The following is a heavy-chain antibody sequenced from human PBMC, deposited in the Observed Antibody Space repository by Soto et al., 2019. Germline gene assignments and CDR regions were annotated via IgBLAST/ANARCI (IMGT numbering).Heavy chain of an antibody. V-gene: IGHV3-30*03. CDR1: GFTFSSYG. D-gene: IGHD3-22*01. Sequence: QVQLVESGGGVVQPGRSLRLSCAASGFTFSSYGMHWVRQAPGKGLEWVAVISYDGSNKYYADSVKGRFTISRDNSKNTVYLQMNSLRAEDTASYYCASYYYDSSGYYHYFDYWGQGTLVTVSS. J-gene: IGHJ4*02. CDR2: ISYDGSNK. CDR3: ASYYYDSSGYYHYFDY.